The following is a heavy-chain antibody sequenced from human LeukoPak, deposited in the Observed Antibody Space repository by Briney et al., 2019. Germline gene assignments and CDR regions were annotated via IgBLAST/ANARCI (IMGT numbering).Heavy chain of an antibody. J-gene: IGHJ5*02. CDR1: GGSFSGYY. CDR3: ARGGGFTIFGARKANWFDP. CDR2: INHSGST. Sequence: SETLSLTCAVYGGSFSGYYWSWIRQPPGKGLEWIGEINHSGSTNYNPSLKSRVTISVDTSKNQFSLKLSSVTAADTAVYYCARGGGFTIFGARKANWFDPWGQGTLVTVSS. V-gene: IGHV4-34*01. D-gene: IGHD3-3*01.